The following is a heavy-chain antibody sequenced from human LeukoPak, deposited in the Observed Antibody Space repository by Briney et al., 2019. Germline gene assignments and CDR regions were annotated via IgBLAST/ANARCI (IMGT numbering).Heavy chain of an antibody. Sequence: ASVTVSCKASGYTFTDHYIHWVRQAPGQGLEWMGWINPKNAATNYAQKFQGRVTMTRDTSTGTVYMELSSLRSDDTAVFYCARTLYIAAVPGGFDYWGQGTLVTVSS. CDR1: GYTFTDHY. J-gene: IGHJ4*02. CDR3: ARTLYIAAVPGGFDY. V-gene: IGHV1-2*02. CDR2: INPKNAAT. D-gene: IGHD6-13*01.